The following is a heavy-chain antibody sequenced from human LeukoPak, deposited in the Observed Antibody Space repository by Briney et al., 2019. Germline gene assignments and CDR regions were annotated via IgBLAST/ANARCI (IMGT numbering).Heavy chain of an antibody. CDR3: ARVDMVRAGPYAFDI. V-gene: IGHV1-18*01. J-gene: IGHJ3*02. CDR2: ISAYNGNT. CDR1: GYTFTSYG. Sequence: ASVKVSRKASGYTFTSYGISWVRQAPGQGLEWMGWISAYNGNTNYAQKLQGRVTMTTDTSTSTAYMELRSLRSDDTAVYYCARVDMVRAGPYAFDIWGQGTMVTVSS. D-gene: IGHD3-10*01.